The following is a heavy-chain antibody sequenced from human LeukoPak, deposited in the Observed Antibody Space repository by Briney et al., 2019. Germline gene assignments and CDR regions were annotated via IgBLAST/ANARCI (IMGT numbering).Heavy chain of an antibody. V-gene: IGHV3-11*06. CDR1: GVRGRGYY. D-gene: IGHD5-12*01. J-gene: IGHJ4*02. Sequence: AGSLRLPYRDTGVRGRGYYMSWIRQAPGKGLEWGSKISSSSSYKNYADSVKDRFTISRDNAKNSLYLQMNSLRAEDTAVYYCARDQEVATTDWGQGTLVTGSS. CDR3: ARDQEVATTD. CDR2: ISSSSSYK.